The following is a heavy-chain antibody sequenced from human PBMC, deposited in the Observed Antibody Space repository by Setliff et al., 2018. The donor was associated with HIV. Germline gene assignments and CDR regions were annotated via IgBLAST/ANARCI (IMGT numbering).Heavy chain of an antibody. CDR2: IYYTGST. J-gene: IGHJ4*02. D-gene: IGHD3-10*01. CDR3: ARDRYAGEIDY. CDR1: GGSINSGHYY. V-gene: IGHV4-31*03. Sequence: SETLSLTCSVSGGSINSGHYYWSWIRHHPGKGLEWIGYIYYTGSTYFNPSLKSRLTLSIDTSKNQFSLRLSSVTAADTAVYYCARDRYAGEIDYWGQGTLVTVSS.